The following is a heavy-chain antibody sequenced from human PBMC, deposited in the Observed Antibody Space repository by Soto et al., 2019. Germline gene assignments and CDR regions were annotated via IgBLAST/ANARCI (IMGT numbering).Heavy chain of an antibody. CDR1: GFTFSSSS. CDR2: ISSSSSPI. D-gene: IGHD3-22*01. Sequence: PGGSLRLSCAASGFTFSSSSLNWVRQAPGKGLEWVAYISSSSSPIGYADSVKGRFTISRDNAKNSLYLQMNSLRAEDTALYYCAKDPHYYDSSGYLDYWGQGTLVTVSS. V-gene: IGHV3-48*04. J-gene: IGHJ4*02. CDR3: AKDPHYYDSSGYLDY.